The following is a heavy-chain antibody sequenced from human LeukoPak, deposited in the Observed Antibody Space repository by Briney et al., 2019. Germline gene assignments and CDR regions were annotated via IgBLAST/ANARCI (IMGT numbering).Heavy chain of an antibody. CDR2: IYSGGNT. CDR1: GFTVSSNS. CDR3: ARRAGDYSHPYDY. D-gene: IGHD3-22*01. Sequence: GGSLRLSCTVSGFTVSSNSMSWVRQAPGKGLEWVSFIYSGGNTHNSDSVKGRFTISRDNSKNTLYLQMSSQRAEDTAVYYCARRAGDYSHPYDYWGQGTLVTVSS. V-gene: IGHV3-53*01. J-gene: IGHJ4*02.